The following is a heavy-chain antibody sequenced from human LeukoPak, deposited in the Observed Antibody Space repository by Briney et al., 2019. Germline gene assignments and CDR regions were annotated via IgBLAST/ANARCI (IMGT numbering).Heavy chain of an antibody. CDR3: ASAKTEGPELRPYYFDY. J-gene: IGHJ4*02. CDR1: GGTFSSYA. CDR2: IIPTLGIA. D-gene: IGHD1-26*01. V-gene: IGHV1-69*04. Sequence: ASVKVSCKASGGTFSSYAISWVRQAPGQGLEWMGRIIPTLGIANYAQKFQGRVTITADKSTSTAYMELSSLRSEDTAVYYCASAKTEGPELRPYYFDYWGQGTLVTVSS.